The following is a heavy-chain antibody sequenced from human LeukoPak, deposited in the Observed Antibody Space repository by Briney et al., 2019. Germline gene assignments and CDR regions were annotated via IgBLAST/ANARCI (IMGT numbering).Heavy chain of an antibody. CDR2: IYNSGST. CDR3: ARNSSGNYFDY. D-gene: IGHD1-26*01. Sequence: SETLSLTCAVSGNSISNTYYWGWIRQPPGKELEWIGSIYNSGSTHYNPSLKSRVTVSVDTSKNQSSLKLSSVTAADTAVYYCARNSSGNYFDYWGQGTLVTVPS. V-gene: IGHV4-38-2*01. CDR1: GNSISNTYY. J-gene: IGHJ4*02.